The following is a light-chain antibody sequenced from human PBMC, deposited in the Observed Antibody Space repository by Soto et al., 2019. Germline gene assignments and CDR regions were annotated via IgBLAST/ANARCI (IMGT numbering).Light chain of an antibody. CDR3: SSYAGSNVV. V-gene: IGLV2-23*01. CDR2: EGN. Sequence: QSALTQPASVSGSPGQSITFSCSGSTTDVGSFKLVSWYQQHPGKVPKLMIYEGNKRPSGVSHRFSGSSSGNTASLTISGLQADDEADYYCSSYAGSNVVFGGGTKLTVL. J-gene: IGLJ2*01. CDR1: TTDVGSFKL.